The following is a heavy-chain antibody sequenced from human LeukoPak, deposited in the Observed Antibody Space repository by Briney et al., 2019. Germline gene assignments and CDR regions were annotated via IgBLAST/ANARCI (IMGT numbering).Heavy chain of an antibody. V-gene: IGHV1-2*02. CDR2: INPNSGGT. J-gene: IGHJ3*02. Sequence: ASVKVSCKASGYTFTGYYMHWVRQAPGQGLEWMGWINPNSGGTNYAQKLQGRVTMTTDTSTSTAYMELRSLRSDDTAVYYCARAYRYLDYAFQGDAFDIWGQGTMVTVSS. CDR1: GYTFTGYY. D-gene: IGHD3/OR15-3a*01. CDR3: ARAYRYLDYAFQGDAFDI.